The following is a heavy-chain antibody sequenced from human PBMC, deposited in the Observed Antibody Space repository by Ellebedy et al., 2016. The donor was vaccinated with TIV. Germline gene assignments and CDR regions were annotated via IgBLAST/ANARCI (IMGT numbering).Heavy chain of an antibody. Sequence: PGGSLRLSCAASGFSFSDFYMTWVRQAPGKGLEWLSYLSSRGSYSHYADSVKGRFTISTDNAKNSLSLQMNSLRGDDTGVYYCARGGPFDPWRYTWFDSWGQGVLVTVSS. CDR2: LSSRGSYS. D-gene: IGHD1-26*01. CDR1: GFSFSDFY. CDR3: ARGGPFDPWRYTWFDS. V-gene: IGHV3-11*06. J-gene: IGHJ5*01.